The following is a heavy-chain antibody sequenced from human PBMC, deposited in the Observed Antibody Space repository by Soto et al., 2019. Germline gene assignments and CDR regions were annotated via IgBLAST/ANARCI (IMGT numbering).Heavy chain of an antibody. Sequence: PGWSLRLSCAASGFTFSSYAMSWVRQAPGKGLEWVSAISGSGGSTYYADSVKGRFTISRDNSKNTLYLQMNSLRAEDTAVYYCAKGLRLEGDYFDYWGQGTLVTVSS. CDR3: AKGLRLEGDYFDY. J-gene: IGHJ4*02. V-gene: IGHV3-23*01. CDR2: ISGSGGST. CDR1: GFTFSSYA. D-gene: IGHD1-1*01.